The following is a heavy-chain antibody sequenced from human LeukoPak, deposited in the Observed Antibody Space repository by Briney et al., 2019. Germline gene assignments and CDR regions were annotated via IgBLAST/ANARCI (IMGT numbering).Heavy chain of an antibody. CDR2: IKQDGSEK. V-gene: IGHV3-7*05. CDR3: ARASDPWLQLT. CDR1: GFTFSNYW. Sequence: GGALRLSCAASGFTFSNYWMRWVRQAPGKGLGWVCNIKQDGSEKRYADSVRGRFSISRDNAQTSLYLQMNSLRAEDTAVYYCARASDPWLQLTWGQGTLVTVSS. J-gene: IGHJ5*02. D-gene: IGHD5-24*01.